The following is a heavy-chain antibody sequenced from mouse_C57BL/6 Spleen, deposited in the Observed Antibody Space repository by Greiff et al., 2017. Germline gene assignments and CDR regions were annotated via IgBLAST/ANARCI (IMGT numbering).Heavy chain of an antibody. V-gene: IGHV5-17*01. CDR3: AGSFVEISTVVARYYDD. Sequence: EVLLVESGGGLVKPGASLKLSCAASGFTFSDYGMHWVRQAPEKGLEWVAYISSGSSTTYYADTVKGRFTITRDNTKNTLSVQMTSLMSEDTAMYSCAGSFVEISTVVARYYDDWGTGTTVTVSS. J-gene: IGHJ1*03. CDR1: GFTFSDYG. D-gene: IGHD1-1*01. CDR2: ISSGSSTT.